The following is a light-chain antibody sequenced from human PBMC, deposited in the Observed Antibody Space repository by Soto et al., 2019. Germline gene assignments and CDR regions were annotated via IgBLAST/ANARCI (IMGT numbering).Light chain of an antibody. CDR2: EVS. Sequence: QSVLTQSASVSGSPGQSITISCTGTSSDVGGYNYVFWYQQHPGKAPKLMIYEVSNRPSGVSNRFSGSKSGNTASLTISGLQAEDEADYYCSSYTSSSTLEVFGGGTKVTVL. J-gene: IGLJ2*01. V-gene: IGLV2-14*01. CDR3: SSYTSSSTLEV. CDR1: SSDVGGYNY.